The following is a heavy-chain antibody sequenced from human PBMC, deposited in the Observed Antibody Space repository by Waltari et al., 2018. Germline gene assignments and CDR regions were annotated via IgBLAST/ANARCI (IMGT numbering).Heavy chain of an antibody. Sequence: QVQLQESGPGLVKPSETLSLTCTVSGGSISSYYWSWIRQPPGKGLEWIGYIYYSGSTNYNPSLKSGVTISVDTSKNQFSLKLSSVTAADTAVYYCARDPGDYGDYYGMDVWGQGTTVTVSS. D-gene: IGHD4-17*01. CDR2: IYYSGST. CDR1: GGSISSYY. J-gene: IGHJ6*02. V-gene: IGHV4-59*01. CDR3: ARDPGDYGDYYGMDV.